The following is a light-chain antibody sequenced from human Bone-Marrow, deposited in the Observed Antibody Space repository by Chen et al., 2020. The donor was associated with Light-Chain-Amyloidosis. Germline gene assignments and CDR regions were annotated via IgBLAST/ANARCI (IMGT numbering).Light chain of an antibody. CDR2: AVS. CDR3: SSFTSSSSYV. J-gene: IGLJ1*01. V-gene: IGLV2-14*01. Sequence: SALPQPASVSGSPGQSITISCTGTSGDVGTYNYVSWYQQHPGKAPKVMIYAVSNRPSGVSNRFSGSKSGNTASLTISGLQAEDEADYYCSSFTSSSSYVFGPGTKVTVL. CDR1: SGDVGTYNY.